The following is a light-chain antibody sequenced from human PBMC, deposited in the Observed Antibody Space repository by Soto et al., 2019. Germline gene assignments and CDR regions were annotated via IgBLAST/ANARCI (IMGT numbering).Light chain of an antibody. CDR3: QQYMYWSPT. Sequence: EIVMKQSPATLSVSPGESVTLSCRASQSINSALAWYQQKPGQAPRLLVYGASTRATGIPARFSGSGSGTEFTLTVSSLQSEDFAVFYCQQYMYWSPTFGQGTKVDIK. CDR1: QSINSA. CDR2: GAS. V-gene: IGKV3-15*01. J-gene: IGKJ1*01.